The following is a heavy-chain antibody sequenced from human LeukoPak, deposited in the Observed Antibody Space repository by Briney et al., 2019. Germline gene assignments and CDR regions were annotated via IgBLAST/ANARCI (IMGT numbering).Heavy chain of an antibody. Sequence: TSETLSLTCTVSGGSISSGGYYWSWIRQHPGKGLEWIGYIYYSGSTYYNPSLKSRVTISVDTSKDQFSLKLSSVTAADTAAYYCARAYYYYYYMDVWGKGTTVTVSS. J-gene: IGHJ6*03. CDR1: GGSISSGGYY. CDR2: IYYSGST. V-gene: IGHV4-31*03. CDR3: ARAYYYYYYMDV.